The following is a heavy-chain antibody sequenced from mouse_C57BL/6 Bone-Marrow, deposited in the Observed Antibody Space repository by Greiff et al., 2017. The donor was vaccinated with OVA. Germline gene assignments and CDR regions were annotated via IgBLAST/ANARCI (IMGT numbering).Heavy chain of an antibody. D-gene: IGHD1-1*01. Sequence: VQLQQPGAELVKPGASVKLSCKASGYTFTSYWLHWVKPRPGRGLEWIGRIDPNSGGTKYNEKFKSKATLTVDKPSSTAYMQLSSLTSEDSAVYYCARRYYYGSRDYAMDDWGQGTSVTVSS. CDR2: IDPNSGGT. CDR1: GYTFTSYW. J-gene: IGHJ4*01. V-gene: IGHV1-72*01. CDR3: ARRYYYGSRDYAMDD.